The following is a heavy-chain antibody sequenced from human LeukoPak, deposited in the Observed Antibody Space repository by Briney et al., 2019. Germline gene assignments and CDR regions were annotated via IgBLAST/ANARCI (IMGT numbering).Heavy chain of an antibody. Sequence: GRSLRLSCAASGFTFSSYSMNWVRQAPGEGLEWLSSISSSSSYIYYADSVTGRFTISRDNAKNSLYLQMNSLRAEDTAVYYCARVHAAGGYWGQGTLVTVSS. CDR3: ARVHAAGGY. CDR1: GFTFSSYS. CDR2: ISSSSSYI. D-gene: IGHD6-13*01. V-gene: IGHV3-21*01. J-gene: IGHJ4*02.